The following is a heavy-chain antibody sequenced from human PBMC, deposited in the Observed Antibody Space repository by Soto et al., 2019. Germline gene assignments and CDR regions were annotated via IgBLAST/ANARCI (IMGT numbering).Heavy chain of an antibody. D-gene: IGHD1-1*01. CDR1: GASLISGGYY. CDR2: VYYTRKT. J-gene: IGHJ5*02. CDR3: ARVGTSNWKDSDP. Sequence: QVQLQESGPGLVKPSQTLSLTCTVSGASLISGGYYWTWIRQHPGKALEWLGYVYYTRKTYYTPTIERRLTLSIDTSKNQVSLRLSSLTPADTAFYYCARVGTSNWKDSDPWGPGTLVSVST. V-gene: IGHV4-31*03.